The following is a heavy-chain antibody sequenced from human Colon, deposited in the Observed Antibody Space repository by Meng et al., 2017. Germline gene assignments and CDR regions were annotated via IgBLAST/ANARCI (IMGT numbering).Heavy chain of an antibody. Sequence: GESLKISCVFSGFNLRSYGLSWVRQAPGKGLEWVSTISGSGDDKYYADSVKGRFTISRDNSRNTLDLQMNSLRVEDTAVYYCAKSQRGRVYYKPVFDYWGQGALVTVSS. V-gene: IGHV3-23*01. CDR3: AKSQRGRVYYKPVFDY. J-gene: IGHJ4*02. D-gene: IGHD2-8*01. CDR1: GFNLRSYG. CDR2: ISGSGDDK.